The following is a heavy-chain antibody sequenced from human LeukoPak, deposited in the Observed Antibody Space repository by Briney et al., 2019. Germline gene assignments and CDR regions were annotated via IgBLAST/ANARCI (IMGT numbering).Heavy chain of an antibody. J-gene: IGHJ5*02. Sequence: PSETLSLTCTVSGGSISSGGYYWSWIRQHPGKGLEWIGYIYYSGSTYYNPSLKSRVTISVDTSKNQFSLKLSSVTAADTAVYYCARKRWLQHNWFDPWGQGTLVTVSP. D-gene: IGHD5-24*01. V-gene: IGHV4-31*03. CDR1: GGSISSGGYY. CDR3: ARKRWLQHNWFDP. CDR2: IYYSGST.